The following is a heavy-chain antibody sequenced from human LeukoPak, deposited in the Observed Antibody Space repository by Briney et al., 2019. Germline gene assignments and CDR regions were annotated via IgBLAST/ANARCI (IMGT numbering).Heavy chain of an antibody. V-gene: IGHV3-23*01. Sequence: AGGSLRLSCAASGXSFRTYAMTWVRQAPGKGLEWVSSISGSGATTYNADPLKGRFTISRDNSKNTLYLQMNSLRAEDTAVYYCVRESTSSGYYYAPDYWGQGTLVTVS. D-gene: IGHD3-22*01. CDR1: GXSFRTYA. J-gene: IGHJ4*02. CDR2: ISGSGATT. CDR3: VRESTSSGYYYAPDY.